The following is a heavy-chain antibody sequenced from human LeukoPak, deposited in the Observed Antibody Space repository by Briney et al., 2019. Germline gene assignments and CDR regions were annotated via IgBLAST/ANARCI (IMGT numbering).Heavy chain of an antibody. J-gene: IGHJ1*01. V-gene: IGHV3-74*01. CDR2: INSDGSST. D-gene: IGHD2-15*01. CDR1: GFTFSSYW. Sequence: GALRLSCAASGFTFSSYWVHWVRQAPGKGLVWVSRINSDGSSTSYADSVKGRFTISRDNAKNTVFLQMNSLRAEDTAVYYCAKDGSIQGYCSGGSCYSEYFQHWGQGTLVTVSS. CDR3: AKDGSIQGYCSGGSCYSEYFQH.